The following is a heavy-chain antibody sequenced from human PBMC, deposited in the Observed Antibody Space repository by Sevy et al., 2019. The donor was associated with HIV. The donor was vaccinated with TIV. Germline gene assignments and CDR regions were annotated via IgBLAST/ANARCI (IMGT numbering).Heavy chain of an antibody. CDR1: GYTFTNYG. Sequence: ASVKVSCKASGYTFTNYGISWVRQAPGQGLEWMGWISAYNGNTNYAQKLQGRVTMTTDTSTSTAYMELRSLRSDDTVVYYCARPSSGSYLMSFDYWGQGTLVTVSS. CDR3: ARPSSGSYLMSFDY. CDR2: ISAYNGNT. J-gene: IGHJ4*02. V-gene: IGHV1-18*04. D-gene: IGHD3-10*01.